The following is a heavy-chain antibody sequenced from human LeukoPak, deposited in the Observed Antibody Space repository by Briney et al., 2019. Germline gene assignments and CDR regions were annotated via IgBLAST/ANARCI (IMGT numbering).Heavy chain of an antibody. D-gene: IGHD3-10*01. Sequence: SETLSLTCTVSGGSISSYYWSWIRQPPGKGLEWIGYIYDSGNTNNNPSLKSRVTISVDTSKNQFSLKLSYVTAADTAVYFCARARSTMVRGVIKGIYFDYWGQGTLVTVSS. CDR3: ARARSTMVRGVIKGIYFDY. V-gene: IGHV4-59*08. CDR2: IYDSGNT. CDR1: GGSISSYY. J-gene: IGHJ4*02.